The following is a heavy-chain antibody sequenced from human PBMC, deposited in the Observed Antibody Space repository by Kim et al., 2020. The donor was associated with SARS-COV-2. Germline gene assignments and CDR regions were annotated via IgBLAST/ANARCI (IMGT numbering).Heavy chain of an antibody. CDR1: GYTFTSYG. D-gene: IGHD6-19*01. CDR3: ARDDYSSGWYVPTYYYYGMDV. CDR2: ISAYNGNT. J-gene: IGHJ6*02. V-gene: IGHV1-18*01. Sequence: ASVKVSCKASGYTFTSYGISWVRQAPGQGLEWMGWISAYNGNTNYAQKLQGRVTMTTDTSTSTAYMELRSLRSDDTAVYYCARDDYSSGWYVPTYYYYGMDVWGQGTTVTVSS.